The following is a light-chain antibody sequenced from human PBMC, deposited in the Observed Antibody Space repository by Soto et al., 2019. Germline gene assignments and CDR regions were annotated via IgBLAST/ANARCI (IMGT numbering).Light chain of an antibody. CDR2: SAS. J-gene: IGKJ4*01. CDR3: QQLSRYPLT. V-gene: IGKV1-9*01. Sequence: DIQLTQSPSVLSASDGDTVTITCRASQALSNYLAWYQQKPGKAPDLLIYSASTLQSGVPSRFSGSGSETEFSLTIRALQPEDFATYYCQQLSRYPLTFGGGTKV. CDR1: QALSNY.